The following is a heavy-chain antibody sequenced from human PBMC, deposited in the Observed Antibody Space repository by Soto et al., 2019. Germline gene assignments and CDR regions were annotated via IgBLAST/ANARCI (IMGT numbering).Heavy chain of an antibody. CDR3: AKDSNYDILTASDY. D-gene: IGHD3-9*01. J-gene: IGHJ4*02. CDR2: IRGIGGST. V-gene: IGHV3-23*01. Sequence: GGSLRLSCAASGCTFSSYAMSWVRQAPGKGLEWVSAIRGIGGSTYYADSVKGRFTISRDNSKNTLYLQMNSLRAEDTAVYYCAKDSNYDILTASDYWGQGTLVTVSS. CDR1: GCTFSSYA.